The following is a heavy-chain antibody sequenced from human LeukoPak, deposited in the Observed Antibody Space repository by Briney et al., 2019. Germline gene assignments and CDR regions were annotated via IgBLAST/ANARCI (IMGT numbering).Heavy chain of an antibody. CDR1: GYTFTVYD. V-gene: IGHV1-2*02. J-gene: IGHJ4*02. CDR3: ARAPLGWELPFDY. Sequence: ASVTVSCKASGYTFTVYDMHWVRQAPGQGLEWMGWINPNSGGTNYAQKFQGRVTMTRDTSISTAYMELSRLRSDDTAVYYCARAPLGWELPFDYWGQGTLVTVSS. D-gene: IGHD1-26*01. CDR2: INPNSGGT.